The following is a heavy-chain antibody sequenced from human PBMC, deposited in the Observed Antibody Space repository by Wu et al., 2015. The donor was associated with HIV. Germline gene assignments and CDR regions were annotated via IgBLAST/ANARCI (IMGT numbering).Heavy chain of an antibody. CDR1: GGTFSSYA. CDR2: FIPIFKLG. V-gene: IGHV1-69*12. D-gene: IGHD3-22*01. J-gene: IGHJ4*02. Sequence: QVQLVQSGAEVKKPGSSVKVSCEASGGTFSSYAISWVRQAPGQGLEYMGCFIPIFKLGNYAQKFQGRLTITADESTGTAYMDLSSLRSEDTAVYYCATEYYYDSSGYYFDYWGQGTLVTVSS. CDR3: ATEYYYDSSGYYFDY.